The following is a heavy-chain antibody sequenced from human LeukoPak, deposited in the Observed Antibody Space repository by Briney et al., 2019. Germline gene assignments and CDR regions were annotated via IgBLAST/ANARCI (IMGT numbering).Heavy chain of an antibody. CDR3: TKETPQMDV. D-gene: IGHD2-15*01. V-gene: IGHV3-48*03. CDR1: GLIFSSYE. J-gene: IGHJ6*04. Sequence: GGSLRLSCAASGLIFSSYEMNWVRQAPGQGLEWVAYISSTGNTVHYAGSVKGRFTISRDNAKNSLYLQMNRLRAEGTAVYYCTKETPQMDVWGKGTTVTVSS. CDR2: ISSTGNTV.